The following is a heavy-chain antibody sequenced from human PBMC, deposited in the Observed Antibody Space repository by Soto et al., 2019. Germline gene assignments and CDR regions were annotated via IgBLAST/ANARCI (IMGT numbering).Heavy chain of an antibody. D-gene: IGHD3-9*01. J-gene: IGHJ5*02. V-gene: IGHV3-21*01. CDR3: AAITQDYDILTGSNWFDP. Sequence: PVGSLRLSCAASGFAFSSYSMNWVRQAPGKGLEWVSSISSSSSYIYYADSVKGRFTISRDNAKNSLYLQMNSLRAEDTAVYYCAAITQDYDILTGSNWFDPWGQGTLVTVSS. CDR1: GFAFSSYS. CDR2: ISSSSSYI.